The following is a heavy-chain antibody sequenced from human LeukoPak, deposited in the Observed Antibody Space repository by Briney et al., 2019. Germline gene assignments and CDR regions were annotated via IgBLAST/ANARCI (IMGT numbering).Heavy chain of an antibody. V-gene: IGHV3-23*01. J-gene: IGHJ4*02. CDR2: MGGGGSPT. Sequence: GGSLRLSCAASGFTFSSYAMSWVRQTPEKGLEWVAVMGGGGSPTYYADSVKGRFTISRDNSRNTVYLLMNSLRAEDTAMYYCRAGGWLRVDYFDDWGQGTLVTVSS. CDR1: GFTFSSYA. CDR3: RAGGWLRVDYFDD. D-gene: IGHD3-9*01.